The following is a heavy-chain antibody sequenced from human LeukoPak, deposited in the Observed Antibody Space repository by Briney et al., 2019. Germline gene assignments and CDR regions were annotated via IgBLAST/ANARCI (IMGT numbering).Heavy chain of an antibody. CDR2: IDHSGST. D-gene: IGHD3-10*01. V-gene: IGHV4-30-2*01. J-gene: IGHJ5*02. CDR1: GDSISSGGYY. Sequence: PSETLSLTCTVSGDSISSGGYYWSWIRQPPGKGLEWIGYIDHSGSTYHNPSLRSRVSISVDKSTNHISLEVTSVTAADTAVYYCARDWGFGDSEDWFDPWGQGTLVTVSS. CDR3: ARDWGFGDSEDWFDP.